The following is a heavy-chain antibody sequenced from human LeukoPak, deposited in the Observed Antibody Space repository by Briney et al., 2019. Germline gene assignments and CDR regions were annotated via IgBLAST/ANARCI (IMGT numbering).Heavy chain of an antibody. CDR3: ARCARTPGGGSGWCNWFDP. D-gene: IGHD6-19*01. V-gene: IGHV3-23*01. CDR2: IRASGGDT. CDR1: GFTFSTYA. J-gene: IGHJ5*02. Sequence: PGGSLRLSCAASGFTFSTYAFTWVRQAPGKGLEWVSSIRASGGDTLYADSVKGRFTISRDNSKNTLYLQMNSLRAEDTAMYYCARCARTPGGGSGWCNWFDPWGQGPLVTVSS.